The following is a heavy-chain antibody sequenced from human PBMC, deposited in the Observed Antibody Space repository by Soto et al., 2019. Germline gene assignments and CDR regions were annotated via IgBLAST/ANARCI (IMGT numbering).Heavy chain of an antibody. CDR2: ISGGGDAT. CDR3: ANKSLGPITLPALYYFDY. CDR1: GFTFGSYA. Sequence: EVQLLESGGGLVQPGGSLRLSCAASGFTFGSYALSWVRQAPGKGLEWVSVISGGGDATYYPDSVKGRFTTSRDKSKNTVYLQMNSLRAEDTAVYYCANKSLGPITLPALYYFDYWGQGTLVTVSS. J-gene: IGHJ4*02. D-gene: IGHD1-20*01. V-gene: IGHV3-23*01.